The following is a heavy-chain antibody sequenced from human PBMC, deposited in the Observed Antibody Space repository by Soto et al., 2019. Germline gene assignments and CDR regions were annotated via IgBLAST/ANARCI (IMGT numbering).Heavy chain of an antibody. CDR2: ISGSGGST. CDR1: GFTFSSYA. Sequence: GGSLRLSCAASGFTFSSYAMSWVRQAPGKGLEWVSAISGSGGSTYYADSVKGRFTISRDNSKNTLYLQMNSLRAEDTAVYYCAKQEGFGELLSALDYWGQGTLVTVPS. V-gene: IGHV3-23*01. CDR3: AKQEGFGELLSALDY. D-gene: IGHD3-10*01. J-gene: IGHJ4*02.